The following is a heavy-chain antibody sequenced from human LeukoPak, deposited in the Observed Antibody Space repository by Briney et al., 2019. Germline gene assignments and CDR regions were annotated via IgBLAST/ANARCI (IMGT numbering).Heavy chain of an antibody. J-gene: IGHJ4*01. CDR3: ATDLGWNDFPPDY. CDR2: ISWNSGSI. CDR1: GFTFDDYA. Sequence: GGSLRLSCAASGFTFDDYAMHWVRQAPGKGLEWVSGISWNSGSIGYADSVKGRFTISRDNAKNSLYLQMSSLRVEDTAVYYCATDLGWNDFPPDYWGQGILVAVSS. V-gene: IGHV3-9*01. D-gene: IGHD1-1*01.